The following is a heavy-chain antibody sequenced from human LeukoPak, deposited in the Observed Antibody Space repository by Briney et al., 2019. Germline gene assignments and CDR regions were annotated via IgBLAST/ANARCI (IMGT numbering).Heavy chain of an antibody. CDR3: CRVAAPGTAVDY. Sequence: ASVKVSCKASGYIFTSYGIIWVRQAPGQGLEWMGWISVYNGNTNYAERLQGRVTMTTDTSTSTAYMELRSLRSDDTALYYCCRVAAPGTAVDYWGQGTLVTVSS. CDR2: ISVYNGNT. D-gene: IGHD6-13*01. CDR1: GYIFTSYG. J-gene: IGHJ4*02. V-gene: IGHV1-18*01.